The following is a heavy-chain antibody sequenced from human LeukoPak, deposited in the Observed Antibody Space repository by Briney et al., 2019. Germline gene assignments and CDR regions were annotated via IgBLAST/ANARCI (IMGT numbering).Heavy chain of an antibody. V-gene: IGHV1-69*04. CDR3: ARLLAYCGGDCYSTFPDY. J-gene: IGHJ4*02. Sequence: ASVKVSCKASGGTFSSYAISWVRQAPGQGLEWMGRIIPIFGIANYAQKFQGRVTITADKSTSTAYMELSRLRSEDTAVYYCARLLAYCGGDCYSTFPDYWGQGTLVTVSS. CDR1: GGTFSSYA. D-gene: IGHD2-21*02. CDR2: IIPIFGIA.